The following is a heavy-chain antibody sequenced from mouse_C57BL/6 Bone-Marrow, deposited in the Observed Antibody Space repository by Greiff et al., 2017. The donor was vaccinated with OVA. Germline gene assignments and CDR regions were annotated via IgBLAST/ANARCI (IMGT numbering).Heavy chain of an antibody. D-gene: IGHD2-12*01. V-gene: IGHV15-2*01. CDR1: DSEVFPIAY. CDR2: ILPSIGRT. CDR3: ARQYYSPLDY. J-gene: IGHJ2*01. Sequence: QVQLKESGSELRSPGSSVKLSCKDFDSEVFPIAYMSWVRQKPGHGFEWIGVILPSIGRTIYGEKFEDKATLDADTQSNTAYLELNSLTSEDSAIYYCARQYYSPLDYWGQGTTLTVSS.